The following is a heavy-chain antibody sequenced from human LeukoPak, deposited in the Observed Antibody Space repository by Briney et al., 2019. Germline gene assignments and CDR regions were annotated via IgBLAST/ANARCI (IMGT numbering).Heavy chain of an antibody. D-gene: IGHD1-26*01. J-gene: IGHJ4*02. CDR1: GFTFGDYA. Sequence: GGSLRLSCTASGFTFGDYAMSWVRQAPGKGLEWVGFIRSKAYGGTTEYAASVKGRFTISRDDSKSIAYLQMNSLKTEDTAVYYCTRDRGLQILYYVDYWGQGTLVTVSS. CDR3: TRDRGLQILYYVDY. CDR2: IRSKAYGGTT. V-gene: IGHV3-49*04.